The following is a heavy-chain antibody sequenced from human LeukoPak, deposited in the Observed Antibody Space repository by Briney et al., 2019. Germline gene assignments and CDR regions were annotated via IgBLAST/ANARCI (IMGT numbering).Heavy chain of an antibody. CDR3: TSGLSVRRSNNTPVDY. D-gene: IGHD1-1*01. V-gene: IGHV3-73*01. CDR1: GFTFSGSA. Sequence: GGSLRLSCTASGFTFSGSAMHWVRQASGKGLEWVGRIRSKANSYATVYAASVKGRFTISRDDSKNTAYLQMNSLRTEDTAVYYCTSGLSVRRSNNTPVDYWGQGTLVTVSS. CDR2: IRSKANSYAT. J-gene: IGHJ4*02.